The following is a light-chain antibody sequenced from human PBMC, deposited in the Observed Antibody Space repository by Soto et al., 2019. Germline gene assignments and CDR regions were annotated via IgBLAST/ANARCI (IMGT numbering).Light chain of an antibody. CDR1: QSVSSSY. V-gene: IGKV3-15*01. CDR2: GAS. Sequence: EIVLTQSPGTLSLSPGERATLSCRASQSVSSSYLAWYQQKPGQAPRLLIYGASTRATGIPAKCSGRWKRTDFPLPSIPLLFSYSALYNRQKYNNWPPWTFGHGTKLDIK. J-gene: IGKJ1*01. CDR3: QKYNNWPPWT.